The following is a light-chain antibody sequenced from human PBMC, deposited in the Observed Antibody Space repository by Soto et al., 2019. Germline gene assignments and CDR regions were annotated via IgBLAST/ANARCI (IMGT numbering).Light chain of an antibody. CDR1: QSISVH. Sequence: DIQMTQSPSSLSASVGDTVTITCRASQSISVHLNWYQQKPGKVPKLLIYAASNLHSGVPSSFSGSGSETDFALTISSLQPDDFAPSYCQQSYITPYTFGQGTRLEIK. CDR2: AAS. J-gene: IGKJ2*01. CDR3: QQSYITPYT. V-gene: IGKV1-39*01.